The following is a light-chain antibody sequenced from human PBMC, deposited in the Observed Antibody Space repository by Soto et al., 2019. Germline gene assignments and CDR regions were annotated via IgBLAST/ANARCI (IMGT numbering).Light chain of an antibody. V-gene: IGLV2-14*03. Sequence: GASSDVGGYNFVSWYQQHPGKAPKLMIYEVSNRPSGVSNRFSGSESGNTASLTISGLQPEDEADYYCSSYTTSSTVVFGTGTKVTVL. J-gene: IGLJ1*01. CDR2: EVS. CDR1: SSDVGGYNF. CDR3: SSYTTSSTVV.